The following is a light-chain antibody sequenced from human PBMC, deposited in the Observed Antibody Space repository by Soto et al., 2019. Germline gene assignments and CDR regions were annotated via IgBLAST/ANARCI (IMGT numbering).Light chain of an antibody. V-gene: IGKV3-15*01. J-gene: IGKJ1*01. CDR3: QQYNNWPRT. Sequence: EIVMTQSPATLSVSPGERAILSCRASQSISSNLAWYQQRPGQAPRLLIHDASTRATGLPDRFSGSGSGTEFTLTISSLQSEDFAVFYCQQYNNWPRTFGQGTKVEIK. CDR2: DAS. CDR1: QSISSN.